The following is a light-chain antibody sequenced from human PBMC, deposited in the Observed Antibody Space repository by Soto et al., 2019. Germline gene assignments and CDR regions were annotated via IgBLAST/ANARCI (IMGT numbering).Light chain of an antibody. CDR2: GVS. CDR1: QAVDSKF. J-gene: IGKJ5*01. Sequence: IVLTQSPGTLSLSPGETATLSCRASQAVDSKFLAWYQQNPGQAPRLIMFGVSGRATGVPARFSGGVSGTDFTLTIRSLEPEDFAVYYCQLYGISVPVTFGQWTRLQI. V-gene: IGKV3-20*01. CDR3: QLYGISVPVT.